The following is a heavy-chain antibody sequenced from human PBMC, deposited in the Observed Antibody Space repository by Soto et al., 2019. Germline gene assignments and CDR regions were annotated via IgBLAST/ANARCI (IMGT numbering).Heavy chain of an antibody. CDR1: GDSISSHY. V-gene: IGHV4-59*11. D-gene: IGHD3-10*01. CDR3: ARVARVGSGEFLY. J-gene: IGHJ4*02. CDR2: IYYSGNT. Sequence: SETLSLTCTVSGDSISSHYWNWIRQPPGRGLEWIAYIYYSGNTNYNPSLKSRVTISLDTSKNQLSLKLSSVTAADTAVYYCARVARVGSGEFLYWGQGILVTVSS.